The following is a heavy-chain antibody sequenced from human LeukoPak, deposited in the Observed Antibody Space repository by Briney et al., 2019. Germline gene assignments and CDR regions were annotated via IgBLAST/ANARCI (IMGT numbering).Heavy chain of an antibody. V-gene: IGHV3-13*04. J-gene: IGHJ4*02. D-gene: IGHD6-19*01. CDR2: ISTAGDT. CDR3: VRAPPATGWLVDH. CDR1: GFTFSNYD. Sequence: GGSLRLSCASSGFTFSNYDMLWVRQAAGKGLEWISAISTAGDTYYPGSEKGRFTISRDNAKNSLYLQMRGLRVDDTAVYYCVRAPPATGWLVDHWGQGTLVTVSS.